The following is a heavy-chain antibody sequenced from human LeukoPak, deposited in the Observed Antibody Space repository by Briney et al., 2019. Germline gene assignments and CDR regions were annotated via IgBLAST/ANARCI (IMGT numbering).Heavy chain of an antibody. CDR1: GGSFSGYY. V-gene: IGHV4-34*01. J-gene: IGHJ6*03. CDR2: INHSGST. CDR3: ARLRGDNYYGSGSYYNYYYYYYMDV. D-gene: IGHD3-10*01. Sequence: PSETLSLTCAVYGGSFSGYYWSWIRQPPGKGLEWIGEINHSGSTNYNPSLKRRVSLSLDTSKRQFSLKLRSVTAADTAVYYCARLRGDNYYGSGSYYNYYYYYYMDVWGKGTTVTISS.